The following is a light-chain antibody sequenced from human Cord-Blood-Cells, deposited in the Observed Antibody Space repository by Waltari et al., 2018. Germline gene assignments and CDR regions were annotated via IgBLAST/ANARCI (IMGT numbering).Light chain of an antibody. Sequence: DIVMTQSPLSLPVTPGEPASISCRSSQSLLHSNGYNYLDWYLQKPGQSPQLLIYLGSNRASGVPDRFSGSGSGTDFTLKISRVEAEDVGVYYCIQGIHLPLTFGGGTKVEIK. CDR1: QSLLHSNGYNY. V-gene: IGKV2-28*01. CDR3: IQGIHLPLT. CDR2: LGS. J-gene: IGKJ4*01.